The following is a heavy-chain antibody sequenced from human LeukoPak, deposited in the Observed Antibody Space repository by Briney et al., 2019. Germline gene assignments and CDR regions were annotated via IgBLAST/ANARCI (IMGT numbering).Heavy chain of an antibody. Sequence: PSETLSLTCTVSGGSISGFYWSWIRQPPGKGLEWIGYIYYSGSTVYYPSLGSRRTISVDPSKNQFSLKLNSVTAADTAVYYCVRGGPQTGVVIIPVEGYGMDVWGQGTTVTVSS. V-gene: IGHV4-59*08. J-gene: IGHJ6*02. CDR3: VRGGPQTGVVIIPVEGYGMDV. CDR1: GGSISGFY. CDR2: IYYSGST. D-gene: IGHD3-3*01.